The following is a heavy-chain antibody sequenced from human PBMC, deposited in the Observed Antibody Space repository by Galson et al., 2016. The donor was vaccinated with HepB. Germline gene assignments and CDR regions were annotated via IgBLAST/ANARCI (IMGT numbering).Heavy chain of an antibody. D-gene: IGHD2/OR15-2a*01. V-gene: IGHV3-23*01. CDR1: GFSFNGYV. CDR2: ITVSGNDI. Sequence: SLRLSCAASGFSFNGYVMSWVRQAPGKGLEWVSAITVSGNDIYYADSVKGRFTISRDNSKNTLYLQMNNLRLEDTALYYCAKDSPGPDPGIFQNWGQGTLVTVSS. CDR3: AKDSPGPDPGIFQN. J-gene: IGHJ4*02.